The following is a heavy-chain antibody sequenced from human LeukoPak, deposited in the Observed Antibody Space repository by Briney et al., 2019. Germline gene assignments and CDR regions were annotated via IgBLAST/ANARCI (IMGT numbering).Heavy chain of an antibody. CDR1: GGTFSSYA. V-gene: IGHV1-69*05. D-gene: IGHD2-21*02. Sequence: GASVKVSCKASGGTFSSYAISWVRRAPGQGLEWMGGIIPIFGTANYAQKFQGRVTITTDESTSTAYMELSSLRSEDTAVYYCARDGCGGDCIYFDYWGQGTLVTVSS. CDR3: ARDGCGGDCIYFDY. CDR2: IIPIFGTA. J-gene: IGHJ4*02.